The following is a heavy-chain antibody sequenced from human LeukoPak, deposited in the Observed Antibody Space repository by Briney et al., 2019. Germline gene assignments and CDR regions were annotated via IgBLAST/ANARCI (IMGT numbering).Heavy chain of an antibody. CDR1: GYIFPNYG. CDR2: ISDHNGTP. V-gene: IGHV1-18*01. Sequence: ASVKVSCKGSGYIFPNYGIRWARQAPGQGLEWMGWISDHNGTPNYAQKFEGRVTMTTDTSTSTAYMELTSLTSDDTAVYYCARDSVLGAPYTDHWGQGTLVTVSS. J-gene: IGHJ5*02. D-gene: IGHD3-3*02. CDR3: ARDSVLGAPYTDH.